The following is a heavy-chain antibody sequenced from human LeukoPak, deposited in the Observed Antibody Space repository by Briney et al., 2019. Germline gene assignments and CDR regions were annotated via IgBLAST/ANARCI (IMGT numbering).Heavy chain of an antibody. D-gene: IGHD5-18*01. CDR1: GYTFTDYY. CDR2: INPNNGGT. CDR3: ARLAAMDPRNANDGFDP. J-gene: IGHJ5*02. V-gene: IGHV1-2*02. Sequence: GATVKISRKASGYTFTDYYMHWMRQAPGQGLEWMGWINPNNGGTNYAQKFQGRVTMTRDTSISTAYMELSRLRSDDTAVYYCARLAAMDPRNANDGFDPWGQGTLVTVSS.